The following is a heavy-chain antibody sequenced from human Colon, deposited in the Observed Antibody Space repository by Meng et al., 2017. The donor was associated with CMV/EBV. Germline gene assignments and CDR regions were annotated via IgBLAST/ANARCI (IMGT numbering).Heavy chain of an antibody. CDR1: GASITSYY. CDR2: VYISGNT. J-gene: IGHJ4*02. Sequence: APGTGKPSAPRSLTCTVSGASITSYYWSWIRQPAGKGLEWIGRVYISGNTNYNPSLKSRVTMSIDTSKNQLSLNIRSVTAADTAVYYCARDSNLSGLAYWGQGTLVTVSS. D-gene: IGHD3-10*01. V-gene: IGHV4-4*07. CDR3: ARDSNLSGLAY.